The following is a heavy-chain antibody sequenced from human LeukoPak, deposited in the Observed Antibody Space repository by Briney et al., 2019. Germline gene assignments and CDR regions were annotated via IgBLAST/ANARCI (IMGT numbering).Heavy chain of an antibody. CDR1: GFTFSAYT. Sequence: GGSLRLSSAASGFTFSAYTLNWGRQTLGKGLEGLSSIIRSDDYIYTAESVAGGFTFSTDHPQTSIHLQINSLRVEDTAVYYCPRSRCMSKNDKNLLYWVRGILVSVPS. CDR3: PRSRCMSKNDKNLLY. V-gene: IGHV3-21*06. J-gene: IGHJ4*02. CDR2: IIRSDDYI. D-gene: IGHD2-8*01.